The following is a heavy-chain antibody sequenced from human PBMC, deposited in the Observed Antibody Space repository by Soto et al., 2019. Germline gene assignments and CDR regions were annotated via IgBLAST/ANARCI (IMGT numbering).Heavy chain of an antibody. CDR2: INPSGGST. Sequence: QVQLVQSGAEVKKPGASVKVSCKASGYTFTSYYMHWVRQAPGQGLEWMGIINPSGGSTSYAQKLQGRVTXXRXTXXSTVYMELSSLRSEDTAVYYCARAYYGDYSRHFDYRGQGTLVTVSS. V-gene: IGHV1-46*04. CDR1: GYTFTSYY. CDR3: ARAYYGDYSRHFDY. J-gene: IGHJ4*02. D-gene: IGHD4-17*01.